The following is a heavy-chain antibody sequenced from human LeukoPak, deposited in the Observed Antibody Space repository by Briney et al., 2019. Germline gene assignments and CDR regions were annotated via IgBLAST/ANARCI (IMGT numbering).Heavy chain of an antibody. J-gene: IGHJ4*02. CDR2: IRYDGSNK. D-gene: IGHD2-2*01. CDR3: AKVVTGYCSTTSCPFDS. V-gene: IGHV3-30*02. Sequence: GGSLRLSCAASGFTFSSYGMDWVRQAPGKGLEWVAYIRYDGSNKNYADSVEGRFTISRDNSKNTLYLQMSSLRAEDTAVYYCAKVVTGYCSTTSCPFDSWGQGTLVTLSS. CDR1: GFTFSSYG.